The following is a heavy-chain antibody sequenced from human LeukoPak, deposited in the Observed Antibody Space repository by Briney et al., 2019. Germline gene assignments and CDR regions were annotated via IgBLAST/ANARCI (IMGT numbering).Heavy chain of an antibody. V-gene: IGHV3-23*01. D-gene: IGHD5-18*01. Sequence: GGSLRLSCAGSGFTFSSYVMSWVRQGPGKGVEWVAAITGGSDSTYHADSVKGRFTISRDNSKNTLFLQMNSLRAEDTAVYYCARATIPVTGVLDHWGLGTLVIVSS. CDR1: GFTFSSYV. J-gene: IGHJ4*02. CDR3: ARATIPVTGVLDH. CDR2: ITGGSDST.